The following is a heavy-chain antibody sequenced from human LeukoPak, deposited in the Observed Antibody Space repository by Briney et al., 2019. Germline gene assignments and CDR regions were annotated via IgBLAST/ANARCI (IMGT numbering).Heavy chain of an antibody. CDR2: INPNSGGT. D-gene: IGHD6-13*01. Sequence: ASVKVSCKASGYTFTGYYMHWVRQAPGQGLEWMGWINPNSGGTNYAQKFQGRVTMTRDTSISTAYMELSRLRSDDTAVYYCAREDAAAAPWYDPWGQGTLVTVSS. J-gene: IGHJ5*02. CDR3: AREDAAAAPWYDP. CDR1: GYTFTGYY. V-gene: IGHV1-2*02.